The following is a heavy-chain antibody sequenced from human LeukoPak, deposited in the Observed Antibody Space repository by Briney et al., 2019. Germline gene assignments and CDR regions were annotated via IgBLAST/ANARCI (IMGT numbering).Heavy chain of an antibody. D-gene: IGHD2-15*01. CDR1: GYSISTGYY. Sequence: SETLSLTCTVSGYSISTGYYWGWIRQPPGKGLEWIGNFYHSGSTYYNPSLKSRVTMSVDTSKNQFSLKLSCVTAADTAVYYCARDRKGGSGNDAFDIWGQGTMVSVSS. CDR3: ARDRKGGSGNDAFDI. CDR2: FYHSGST. V-gene: IGHV4-38-2*02. J-gene: IGHJ3*02.